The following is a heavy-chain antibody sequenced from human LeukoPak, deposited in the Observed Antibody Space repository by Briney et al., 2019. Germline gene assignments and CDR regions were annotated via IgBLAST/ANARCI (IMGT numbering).Heavy chain of an antibody. CDR2: IIPIFGTP. D-gene: IGHD6-19*01. CDR1: GGVFSNSA. J-gene: IGHJ2*01. Sequence: SVKVSCKASGGVFSNSAISWVRQAPGQGLEWMGGIIPIFGTPDYTQKFQGRVTITADESTSTVYMELSSLKSEDTAMYYCARDLPRPERYTTGWSRYWYFDLWGRGTLVTVSS. CDR3: ARDLPRPERYTTGWSRYWYFDL. V-gene: IGHV1-69*13.